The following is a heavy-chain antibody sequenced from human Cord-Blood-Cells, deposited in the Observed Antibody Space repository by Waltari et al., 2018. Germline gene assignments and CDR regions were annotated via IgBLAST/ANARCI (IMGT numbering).Heavy chain of an antibody. J-gene: IGHJ3*02. Sequence: QLQLQESGLGLLKPSKTLSLTCTVSGVSISSSSYYWGWIRKPPGKGLECIGSIYYSWRTYHNPSPKRRVTISLDTPKNQLSLKRGSVTATDTAVYYCAKHVSTTVTKSGAFNNRTQVKMVTVSS. CDR1: GVSISSSSYY. D-gene: IGHD4-17*01. V-gene: IGHV4-39*01. CDR3: AKHVSTTVTKSGAFNN. CDR2: IYYSWRT.